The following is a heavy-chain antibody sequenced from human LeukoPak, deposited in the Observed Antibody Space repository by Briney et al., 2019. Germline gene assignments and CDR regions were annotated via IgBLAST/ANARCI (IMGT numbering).Heavy chain of an antibody. CDR1: GFTFSSYG. CDR2: ISYDGSNK. J-gene: IGHJ1*01. CDR3: ARDSYDSSGYYLRYFQH. Sequence: GGSLRLSCAASGFTFSSYGMHWVRQAPGKGLEWVAVISYDGSNKYYADSVKGRFTISRDNAKNSLYLQMNSLRDEDTAVYYCARDSYDSSGYYLRYFQHWGQGTLVTVSS. V-gene: IGHV3-30*03. D-gene: IGHD3-22*01.